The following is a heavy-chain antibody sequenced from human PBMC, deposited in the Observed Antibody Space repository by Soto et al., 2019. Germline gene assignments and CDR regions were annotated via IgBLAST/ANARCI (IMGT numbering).Heavy chain of an antibody. CDR1: GFTFSDYY. CDR3: ARDRSVVDCSGGSCYSQRYFDL. D-gene: IGHD2-15*01. Sequence: QVQLVESGGGLVKPGGSLRLSCAASGFTFSDYYMSWTRQAPGKGLEWVSYISSSGSTIYYADSVKGRFTISRDNAKNSLYLQMNSLRAEDTAVYYCARDRSVVDCSGGSCYSQRYFDLWGRGTLVTVSS. CDR2: ISSSGSTI. J-gene: IGHJ2*01. V-gene: IGHV3-11*01.